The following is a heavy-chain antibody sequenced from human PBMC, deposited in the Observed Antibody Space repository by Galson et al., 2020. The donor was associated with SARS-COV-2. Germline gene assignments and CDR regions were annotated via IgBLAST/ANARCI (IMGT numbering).Heavy chain of an antibody. V-gene: IGHV3-30*01. Sequence: GESLKISCAASGFTFSSYAMHWVRQAPGKGLEWVAVISYDGSNKYYADSVKGRFTISRDNSKNTLYLQMNSLRAEDTAVYYCARAAGVLRFFEWLSYDAFDIWGQGTMVTVSS. J-gene: IGHJ3*02. CDR1: GFTFSSYA. D-gene: IGHD3-3*01. CDR2: ISYDGSNK. CDR3: ARAAGVLRFFEWLSYDAFDI.